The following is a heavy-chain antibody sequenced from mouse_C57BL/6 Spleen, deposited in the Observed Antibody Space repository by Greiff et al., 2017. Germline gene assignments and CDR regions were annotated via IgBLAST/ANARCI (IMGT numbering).Heavy chain of an antibody. Sequence: VQLQQPGAELVMPGASVKLSCKASGYTFTSYWMHWVKQRPGQGLEWIGEIDPSDSYTNYNQKFKGKSTLTVDKSSSTAYMQLSSLTSEDSAVYYCARGNCGIDYWGQGTTLTVSS. CDR1: GYTFTSYW. CDR2: IDPSDSYT. D-gene: IGHD4-1*01. CDR3: ARGNCGIDY. J-gene: IGHJ2*01. V-gene: IGHV1-69*01.